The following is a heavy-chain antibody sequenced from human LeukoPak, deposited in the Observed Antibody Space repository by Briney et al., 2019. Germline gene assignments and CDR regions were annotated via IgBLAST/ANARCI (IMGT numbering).Heavy chain of an antibody. CDR1: GFTFSDYY. D-gene: IGHD1-26*01. CDR3: AKVAEVGATGYYYYMDV. V-gene: IGHV3-11*04. Sequence: PGGSLRLSCAASGFTFSDYYMSWIRQAPGKGLEWVSYISSSGSTIYYADSVKGRFTISRDNSKNTLYLQMNSLRAEDTAVYYCAKVAEVGATGYYYYMDVWGKGTTVTISS. CDR2: ISSSGSTI. J-gene: IGHJ6*03.